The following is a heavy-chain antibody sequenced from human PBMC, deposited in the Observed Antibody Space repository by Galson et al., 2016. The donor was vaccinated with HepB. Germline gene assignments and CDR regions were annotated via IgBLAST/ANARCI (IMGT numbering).Heavy chain of an antibody. Sequence: SLRLSCAASGFAFSVYGMTWVRQAPRKGLEWVSAISMSGGSTDTADSVKGRFTISRDNSKNTVSLQMNSLRAEDTAVYYCAKGNTDLGDDWGQGIVVTVSS. V-gene: IGHV3-23*01. CDR3: AKGNTDLGDD. J-gene: IGHJ4*02. CDR1: GFAFSVYG. D-gene: IGHD1/OR15-1a*01. CDR2: ISMSGGST.